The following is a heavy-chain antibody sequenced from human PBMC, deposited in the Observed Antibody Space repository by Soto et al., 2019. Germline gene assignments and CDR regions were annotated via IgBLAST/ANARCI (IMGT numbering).Heavy chain of an antibody. CDR3: ARALGYTYGHLPIDF. CDR2: SNHRGST. V-gene: IGHV4-34*01. Sequence: QVQLQQWGAGLLKPSETLSLTCAVYGGSFSGYYWSWIRQPPGKGLEWIGESNHRGSTNYNPSLKSRVTISVDTSKNQFSLKLNSMTAADTAVYYCARALGYTYGHLPIDFWGQGTLLTVSS. J-gene: IGHJ4*02. D-gene: IGHD5-18*01. CDR1: GGSFSGYY.